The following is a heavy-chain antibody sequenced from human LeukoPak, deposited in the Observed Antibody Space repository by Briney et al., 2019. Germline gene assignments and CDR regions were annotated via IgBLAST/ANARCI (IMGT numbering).Heavy chain of an antibody. CDR3: AKGMGYSSRGVDY. D-gene: IGHD6-13*01. J-gene: IGHJ4*02. Sequence: GRSLRLSCAASGFTFDDYAMHWVRQAPRKGLEWVSGISWNSGSIGYADSVKGRFTISRDNAKNSLYLQMNSLRAEDTALYCCAKGMGYSSRGVDYWGQGTLVTVSS. CDR2: ISWNSGSI. V-gene: IGHV3-9*01. CDR1: GFTFDDYA.